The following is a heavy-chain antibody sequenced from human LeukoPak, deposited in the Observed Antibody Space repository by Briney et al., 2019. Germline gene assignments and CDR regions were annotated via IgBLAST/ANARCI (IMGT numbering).Heavy chain of an antibody. CDR3: ARLYYYDSSGYGWYFDL. V-gene: IGHV1-18*01. CDR2: ISAYNGNT. CDR1: GYTFTSYG. J-gene: IGHJ2*01. Sequence: ASVKVSCKASGYTFTSYGISWVRQAPGQGLEWMGWISAYNGNTNYAQKLQGRVTMTTDTSTSTAYMELRSLRSDDTAVYYCARLYYYDSSGYGWYFDLWGRGTPATVSS. D-gene: IGHD3-22*01.